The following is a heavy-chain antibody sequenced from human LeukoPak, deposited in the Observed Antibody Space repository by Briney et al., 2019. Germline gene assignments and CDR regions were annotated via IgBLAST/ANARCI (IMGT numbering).Heavy chain of an antibody. CDR3: ARGYSRAAFDI. V-gene: IGHV3-48*01. CDR2: ISRDSDIR. CDR1: GFIFGRDS. Sequence: GGSLRLSCAASGFIFGRDSMNWVRQAPGRGLEWISYISRDSDIRYYADPVRGRFHISRDNARNSLYLQMNSLRVEDTALYYCARGYSRAAFDIWGQGTVVAVSS. D-gene: IGHD2-15*01. J-gene: IGHJ3*02.